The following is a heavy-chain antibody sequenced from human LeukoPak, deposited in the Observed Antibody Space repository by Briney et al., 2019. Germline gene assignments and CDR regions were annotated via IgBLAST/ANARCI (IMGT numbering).Heavy chain of an antibody. CDR2: INHSGST. V-gene: IGHV4-34*01. Sequence: KPSETLSLTCAVHGGSFSGYYWSWIRQPPGKGLEWIGEINHSGSTNYNPSLKSRVTISVDTSKNQFSLKLSSVTAADTAVYYCARGRGYYYDSRRVFDIWGQGTMVTVSS. J-gene: IGHJ3*02. D-gene: IGHD3-22*01. CDR3: ARGRGYYYDSRRVFDI. CDR1: GGSFSGYY.